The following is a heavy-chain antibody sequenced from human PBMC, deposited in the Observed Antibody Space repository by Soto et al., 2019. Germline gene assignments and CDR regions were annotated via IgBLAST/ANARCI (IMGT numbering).Heavy chain of an antibody. D-gene: IGHD3-3*01. V-gene: IGHV4-59*01. Sequence: SETLSLTCTVSGGSLSSYYWTWIRQPPGKGLEWIGYIYYSGSTNYNPSLKSRVTISVDTSKNQFSLKLSSVTAADTAVYYCARESGDFWSGYYTHWFDPWGQGTLVPVSS. CDR1: GGSLSSYY. CDR2: IYYSGST. J-gene: IGHJ5*02. CDR3: ARESGDFWSGYYTHWFDP.